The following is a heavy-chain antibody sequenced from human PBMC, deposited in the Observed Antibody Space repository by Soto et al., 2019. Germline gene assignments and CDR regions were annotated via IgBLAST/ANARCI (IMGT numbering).Heavy chain of an antibody. CDR2: INNSGTI. CDR3: ARRHGLDIDAYY. V-gene: IGHV4-34*01. J-gene: IGHJ4*02. D-gene: IGHD3-10*01. Sequence: SETLSLTCAAYGGSFSGFYWSWIRQTPGKGLEWIGEINNSGTINYNPSLKNRVTISIDTSKNQFSLKLSSVTAADTAVYFCARRHGLDIDAYYWGQGILVPVSS. CDR1: GGSFSGFY.